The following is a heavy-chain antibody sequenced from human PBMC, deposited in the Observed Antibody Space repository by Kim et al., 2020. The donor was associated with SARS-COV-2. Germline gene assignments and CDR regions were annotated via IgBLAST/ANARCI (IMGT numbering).Heavy chain of an antibody. Sequence: NKFSGASVEGRFIISRDNSKDTLYLQMNSLRAEDAAIYYCTRGAGSPDYWGQGTLVTVSS. V-gene: IGHV3-23*01. D-gene: IGHD1-1*01. CDR2: NK. CDR3: TRGAGSPDY. J-gene: IGHJ4*02.